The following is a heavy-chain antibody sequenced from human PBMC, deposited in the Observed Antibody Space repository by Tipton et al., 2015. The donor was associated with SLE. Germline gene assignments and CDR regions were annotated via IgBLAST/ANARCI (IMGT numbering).Heavy chain of an antibody. D-gene: IGHD3-9*01. J-gene: IGHJ4*02. V-gene: IGHV1-2*02. Sequence: QGLEWMGWINPNSGGTKYAQKFQGRVTMTRDTSFNTAYMELSSLSTDDTAIYYCARDNYHNYQFDYWGQGALLTVSS. CDR3: ARDNYHNYQFDY. CDR2: INPNSGGT.